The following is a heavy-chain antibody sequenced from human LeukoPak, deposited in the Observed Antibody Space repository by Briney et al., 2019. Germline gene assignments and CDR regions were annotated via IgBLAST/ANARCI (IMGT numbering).Heavy chain of an antibody. CDR3: ARDLGPRVFAY. CDR2: IYYSGST. V-gene: IGHV4-59*01. D-gene: IGHD1-14*01. J-gene: IGHJ4*02. Sequence: SETLSLTCTVSGGSISSYYWSWIRQPPGKGLEWIGYIYYSGSTNYNPSLKSRVTISVDTSKNQFSLKLSSVTAADTAVYYCARDLGPRVFAYWGQGTLVTVSS. CDR1: GGSISSYY.